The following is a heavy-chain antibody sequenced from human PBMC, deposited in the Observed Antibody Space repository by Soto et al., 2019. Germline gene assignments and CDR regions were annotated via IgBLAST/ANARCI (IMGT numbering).Heavy chain of an antibody. CDR1: GFTFSHYS. CDR2: ITSGSTYI. V-gene: IGHV3-21*01. CDR3: SRGGGLNSGWYDIYCFDS. J-gene: IGHJ4*02. D-gene: IGHD6-19*01. Sequence: GGSLRLSCPASGFTFSHYSMNWVRQAPGKGLEWVSSITSGSTYIYYADSLEGRFTISRDNAKGSLFLQMNSLRAEDTAHYYCSRGGGLNSGWYDIYCFDSWGQGTQVTVSS.